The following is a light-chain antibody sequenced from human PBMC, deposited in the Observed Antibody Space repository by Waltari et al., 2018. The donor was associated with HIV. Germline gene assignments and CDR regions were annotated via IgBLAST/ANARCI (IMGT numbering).Light chain of an antibody. CDR1: QSLLHSNGYNY. CDR2: LGS. Sequence: DIVMTQSPLSLPVTPGEPASISCRSSQSLLHSNGYNYLDWYLQKPGQSPQLLIDLGSNRASGVPDRFSGSGSGTDFTLKISRVEAEDVGVYYCMQALHPLWTFGQGTKLEIK. CDR3: MQALHPLWT. V-gene: IGKV2-28*01. J-gene: IGKJ2*02.